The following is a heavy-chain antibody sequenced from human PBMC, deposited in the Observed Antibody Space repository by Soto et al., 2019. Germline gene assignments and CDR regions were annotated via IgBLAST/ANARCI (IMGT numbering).Heavy chain of an antibody. J-gene: IGHJ4*02. D-gene: IGHD2-21*02. V-gene: IGHV3-23*01. Sequence: GGSLRLSCAASGFPFSSYAMSWVRPAPGKGLEWVSAISGSGGSTYYADSVKGRFTISRDNSKNTLYLQMNSLRAEDTAVYYCAKDCGGDCYGFFDYWGQGTLVTVSS. CDR1: GFPFSSYA. CDR2: ISGSGGST. CDR3: AKDCGGDCYGFFDY.